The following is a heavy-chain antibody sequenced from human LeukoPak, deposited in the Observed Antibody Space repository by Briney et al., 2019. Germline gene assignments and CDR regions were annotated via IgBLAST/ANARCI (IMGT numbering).Heavy chain of an antibody. Sequence: PSETLSLTCAVYGGSFSGYYWNWIRQPPGKGLEWIGEINHSGSTNYNPSLKSRVTISVDTSKNQFSLKLSSVTAADTAVYYCARAGVGNWFDPWGQGTLVTVSS. CDR3: ARAGVGNWFDP. D-gene: IGHD3-10*01. V-gene: IGHV4-34*01. CDR2: INHSGST. CDR1: GGSFSGYY. J-gene: IGHJ5*02.